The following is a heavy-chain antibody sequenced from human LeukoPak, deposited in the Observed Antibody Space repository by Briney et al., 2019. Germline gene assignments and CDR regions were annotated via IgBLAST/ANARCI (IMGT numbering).Heavy chain of an antibody. J-gene: IGHJ4*02. CDR1: GFTFSSYW. V-gene: IGHV3-7*01. Sequence: PGGSLRLSCAASGFTFSSYWMSWVRQAPGKGLEWVANIKQDGSGKYYVDSVKGRFTISRDNAKNSLYLQMNSLRAEDTAVYYCARSTRRSGSYGNFDYWGQGTLVTVSS. CDR2: IKQDGSGK. CDR3: ARSTRRSGSYGNFDY. D-gene: IGHD1-26*01.